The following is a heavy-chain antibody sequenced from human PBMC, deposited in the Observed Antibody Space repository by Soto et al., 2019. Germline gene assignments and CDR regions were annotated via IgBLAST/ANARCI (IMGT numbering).Heavy chain of an antibody. CDR2: IYWDDDK. J-gene: IGHJ4*02. CDR3: VHTSGSGNSACFDY. D-gene: IGHD3-10*01. V-gene: IGHV2-5*02. CDR1: GFSLSTPRVG. Sequence: QITLKESGPTLVKPTQTLTLTCTFSGFSLSTPRVGVGWIRQPPGKALEWLALIYWDDDKRYSPSLKNRLTITKDTSKNQVVLTMTNADPVDTATYYCVHTSGSGNSACFDYWGQGTLVTVSS.